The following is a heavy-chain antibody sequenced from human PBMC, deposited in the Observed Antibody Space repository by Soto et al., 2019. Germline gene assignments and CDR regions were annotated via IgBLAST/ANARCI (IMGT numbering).Heavy chain of an antibody. J-gene: IGHJ6*02. Sequence: QVQLMQSGAEVKKPGSSVKVSCKASGGTFSTSAISWVRQAPGEGLEWVGGIMPVFATPDYAQKFQGRVTIYADESTTTAYLELTSLTTDATAVYDCARDNDRQQLGGNYYYILGVWGQGTAITVSS. CDR1: GGTFSTSA. D-gene: IGHD1-1*01. CDR2: IMPVFATP. CDR3: ARDNDRQQLGGNYYYILGV. V-gene: IGHV1-69*12.